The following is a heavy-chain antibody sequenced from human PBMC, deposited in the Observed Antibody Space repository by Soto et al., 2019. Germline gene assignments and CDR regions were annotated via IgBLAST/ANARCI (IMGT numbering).Heavy chain of an antibody. D-gene: IGHD3-22*01. V-gene: IGHV4-61*01. CDR3: ARDSSGRNDY. J-gene: IGHJ4*02. CDR2: IYQSGTT. Sequence: SETLSLTCSVSGGSVRSGSYYWTWIRQPPGKGLERIGYIYQSGTTNYNASLKSRVTISIDTSKNQFFLKLNSVTAADTAVYYCARDSSGRNDYWGQGTLVTVSS. CDR1: GGSVRSGSYY.